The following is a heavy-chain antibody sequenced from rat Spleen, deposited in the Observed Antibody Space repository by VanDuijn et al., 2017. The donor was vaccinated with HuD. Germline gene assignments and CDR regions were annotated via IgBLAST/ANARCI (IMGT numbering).Heavy chain of an antibody. CDR2: IIYDGSRT. CDR3: ATEAYYGSPYYFDY. J-gene: IGHJ2*01. Sequence: EVQLVESGGGLVQPGRSLKLSCVASGFTFSDYGMAWVRQSPKKGLEWVATIIYDGSRTYYRDSVKGRFTISRDNTKSTLYLQMDSLRSEDTATYYCATEAYYGSPYYFDYWGQGVMVTVSS. D-gene: IGHD1-7*01. CDR1: GFTFSDYG. V-gene: IGHV5S10*01.